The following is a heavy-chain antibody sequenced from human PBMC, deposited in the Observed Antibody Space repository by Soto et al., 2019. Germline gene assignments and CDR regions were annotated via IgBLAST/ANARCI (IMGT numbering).Heavy chain of an antibody. CDR1: GFTFRSYG. CDR2: IWYDGSNK. V-gene: IGHV3-33*01. Sequence: HVQLVESGGGVVQPGRSLRLSCAASGFTFRSYGMHWVRQAPGKGLEWVAVIWYDGSNKYYADSVKGRFTISRDNSKNTLYLQMNILRAEDTAVYYCARVATYYDFWSGYPWGYYYYMDVWGKGTTVTVSS. D-gene: IGHD3-3*01. J-gene: IGHJ6*03. CDR3: ARVATYYDFWSGYPWGYYYYMDV.